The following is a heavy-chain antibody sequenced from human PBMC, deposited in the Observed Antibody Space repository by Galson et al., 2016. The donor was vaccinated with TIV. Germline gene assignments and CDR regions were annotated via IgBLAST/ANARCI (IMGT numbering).Heavy chain of an antibody. Sequence: SVKVSCKASGYTSNTYDINWVRQATGHGLEWMGWMNANSGNRGYAPKFQGRLTVTRDTSRSTAYMERSSLSSDDTAVYYCARAGPSDSGDYGRYWGQGTLITVSS. CDR1: GYTSNTYD. D-gene: IGHD4-17*01. CDR2: MNANSGNR. J-gene: IGHJ4*02. CDR3: ARAGPSDSGDYGRY. V-gene: IGHV1-8*02.